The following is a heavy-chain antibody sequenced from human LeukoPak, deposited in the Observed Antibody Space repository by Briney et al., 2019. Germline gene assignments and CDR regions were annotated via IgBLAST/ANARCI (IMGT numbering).Heavy chain of an antibody. Sequence: SETLSLTCAVYGGSFSGYYWSWIRQPPGKGLEWIGEINHSGSTNYNPSLKSRVTISVDTSKNQFSLKLSSVTAADTAVYYCAKDRREGSGPFDYWGQGTLVTVSS. J-gene: IGHJ4*02. V-gene: IGHV4-34*01. CDR2: INHSGST. CDR1: GGSFSGYY. CDR3: AKDRREGSGPFDY. D-gene: IGHD1-26*01.